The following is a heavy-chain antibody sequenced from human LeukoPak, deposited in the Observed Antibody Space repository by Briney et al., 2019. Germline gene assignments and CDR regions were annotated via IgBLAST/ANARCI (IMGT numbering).Heavy chain of an antibody. Sequence: GGSLRLSCAASGFTVSSNYMSWVRQAPGKGLEWVSIIYSGGRTYYADSVKGRFTISRDNSKNMLYLQMNNLRAEDTAVYYCARELVYGSGSYSDYWGQGTLVTVSS. J-gene: IGHJ4*02. CDR2: IYSGGRT. CDR1: GFTVSSNY. D-gene: IGHD3-10*01. V-gene: IGHV3-53*01. CDR3: ARELVYGSGSYSDY.